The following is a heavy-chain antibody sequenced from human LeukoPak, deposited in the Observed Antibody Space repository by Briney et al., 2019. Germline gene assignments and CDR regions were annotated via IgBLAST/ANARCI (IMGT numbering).Heavy chain of an antibody. Sequence: PGGSLRISCAASGFTFSSYAMSWVRQAPGKGLEWVSAISGSGGSTYYADSVKGRFTISRDNSKNTLYLQMNSLRAEDTAVYYCAKDPRLAAYYGSGSYLSYWGQGTLVTVSS. CDR1: GFTFSSYA. V-gene: IGHV3-23*01. CDR3: AKDPRLAAYYGSGSYLSY. J-gene: IGHJ4*02. D-gene: IGHD3-10*01. CDR2: ISGSGGST.